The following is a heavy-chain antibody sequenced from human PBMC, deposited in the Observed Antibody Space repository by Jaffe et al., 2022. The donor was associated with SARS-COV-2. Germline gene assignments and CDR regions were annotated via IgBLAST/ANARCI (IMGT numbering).Heavy chain of an antibody. D-gene: IGHD3-22*01. Sequence: QVQLVQSGAEVKKPGSSVKVSCKASGGTFSSYAISWVRQAPGQGLEWMGGIIPIFGTANYAQKFQGRVTITADESTSTAYMELSSLRSEDTAVYYCARSWLDPQYDSSGYYFDYWGQGTLVTVSS. CDR2: IIPIFGTA. CDR3: ARSWLDPQYDSSGYYFDY. CDR1: GGTFSSYA. V-gene: IGHV1-69*01. J-gene: IGHJ4*02.